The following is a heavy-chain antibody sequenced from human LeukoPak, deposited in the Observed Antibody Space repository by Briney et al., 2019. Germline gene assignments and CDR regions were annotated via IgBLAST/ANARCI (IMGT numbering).Heavy chain of an antibody. CDR2: INPNSGGT. Sequence: GASVKVSCKVSSYTFTSYGISWVRQAPGQGLEWMGRINPNSGGTNYAQKFQGRVTMTRDTSISTAYMELSRLRSDDTAVYYCARDRGYCSSTSCYGDDAFDIWGQGTMVTVSS. CDR3: ARDRGYCSSTSCYGDDAFDI. CDR1: SYTFTSYG. J-gene: IGHJ3*02. V-gene: IGHV1-2*06. D-gene: IGHD2-2*01.